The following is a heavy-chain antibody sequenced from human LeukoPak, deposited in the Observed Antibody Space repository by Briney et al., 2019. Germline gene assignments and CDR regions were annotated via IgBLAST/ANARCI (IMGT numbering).Heavy chain of an antibody. CDR2: IYYSGST. CDR3: ARAPGIAVAGFNNWFDP. J-gene: IGHJ5*02. D-gene: IGHD6-19*01. Sequence: SETLSLTCTVSGGSISSSSYYWGWIRQPPGKGLEWIGSIYYSGSTYYNPSLKSRVTISVDTSKNQFSLKLSSVTAADTAVYYCARAPGIAVAGFNNWFDPWGQGTLVTVSS. V-gene: IGHV4-39*07. CDR1: GGSISSSSYY.